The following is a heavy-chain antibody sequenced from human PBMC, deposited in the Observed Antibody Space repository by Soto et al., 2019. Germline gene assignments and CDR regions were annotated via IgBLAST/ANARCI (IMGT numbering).Heavy chain of an antibody. CDR2: ISYDGTNN. Sequence: QVQLVESGGGVVQPGRSLRLSCAASGFTFSAYAMHWVRQAPGKGLEWVAVISYDGTNNYYADSVKGRFTISRDNSKNTLFLQMNSLRSEDTAVYYCAPITVVRGVTYDAFDFWGQGKMVTVSS. CDR1: GFTFSAYA. D-gene: IGHD3-10*01. CDR3: APITVVRGVTYDAFDF. J-gene: IGHJ3*01. V-gene: IGHV3-30-3*01.